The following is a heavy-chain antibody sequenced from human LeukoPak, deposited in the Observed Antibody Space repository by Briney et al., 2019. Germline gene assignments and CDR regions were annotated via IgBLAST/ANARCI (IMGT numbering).Heavy chain of an antibody. J-gene: IGHJ3*02. CDR2: IYPGDSDT. CDR1: GYSFTSYW. V-gene: IGHV5-51*01. D-gene: IGHD3-10*01. Sequence: GESLKISCKGSGYSFTSYWIGWVRQMPGKGPEWMGIIYPGDSDTRYSPSFQGQVTISADKSISTAYLQWSSLKASDTAMYYCARSIDVLLWFGELSGYAFDIWGQGTMVTVSS. CDR3: ARSIDVLLWFGELSGYAFDI.